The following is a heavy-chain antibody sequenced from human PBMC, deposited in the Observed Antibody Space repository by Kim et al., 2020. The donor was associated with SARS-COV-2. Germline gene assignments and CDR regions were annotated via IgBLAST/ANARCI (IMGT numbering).Heavy chain of an antibody. CDR3: ARDFSVGATRMGYFDY. D-gene: IGHD1-26*01. CDR2: ISSSSSYT. CDR1: GFTFSDYY. V-gene: IGHV3-11*05. Sequence: GGSLRLSCAASGFTFSDYYMSWIRQAPGKGLEWVSYISSSSSYTNYADSVKGRFTISRDNAKNSLYLQMNSLRAEDTAVYYCARDFSVGATRMGYFDYWGQGTLVTVSS. J-gene: IGHJ4*02.